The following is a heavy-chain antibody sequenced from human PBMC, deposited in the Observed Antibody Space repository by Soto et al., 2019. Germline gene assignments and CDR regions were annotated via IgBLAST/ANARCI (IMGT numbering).Heavy chain of an antibody. CDR1: GYTFTSYD. V-gene: IGHV1-8*01. Sequence: GASVKVSCKASGYTFTSYDINWVRQATRQGLEWMGWMNPNSGNTGYAQKFQGRVTMTRNTSISTAYMELSSLRSEDTAVYYCARLGPNSGGTALLSYWGQGTLVTVSS. D-gene: IGHD2-15*01. CDR3: ARLGPNSGGTALLSY. J-gene: IGHJ4*02. CDR2: MNPNSGNT.